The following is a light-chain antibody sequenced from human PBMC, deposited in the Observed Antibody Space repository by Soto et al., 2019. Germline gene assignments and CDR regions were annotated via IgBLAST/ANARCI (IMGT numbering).Light chain of an antibody. V-gene: IGKV1-39*01. J-gene: IGKJ1*01. CDR2: AAS. CDR1: QSISTY. CDR3: QQYNDYSWT. Sequence: DIQMTQSPSSLSASVGDRVTITCRANQSISTYLNWYQQKPGKAPKLLIYAASNLQSGVSSRFSGSGSGTEFTLTISSLQPDDVAIYYCQQYNDYSWTFGQGTKVDIK.